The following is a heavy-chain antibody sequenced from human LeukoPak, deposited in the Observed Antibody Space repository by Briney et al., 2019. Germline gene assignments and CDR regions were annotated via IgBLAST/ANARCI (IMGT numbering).Heavy chain of an antibody. CDR2: ISSSGSSI. CDR1: GFTFSDYY. Sequence: GGSLRLSCAASGFTFSDYYMIWIRQAPGKGLEWVSYISSSGSSINYADSVKGRFTISRDNAKNSLYLHMNSLRAEDTAVYYCASSVTTYYYYYMDVWGKGTTVTISS. D-gene: IGHD4-17*01. J-gene: IGHJ6*03. V-gene: IGHV3-11*01. CDR3: ASSVTTYYYYYMDV.